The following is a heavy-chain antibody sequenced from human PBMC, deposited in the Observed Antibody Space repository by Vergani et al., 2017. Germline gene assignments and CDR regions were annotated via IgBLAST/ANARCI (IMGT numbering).Heavy chain of an antibody. V-gene: IGHV4-34*10. D-gene: IGHD1-14*01. J-gene: IGHJ4*02. CDR3: ARARTEFDY. Sequence: QVQLQESGPGLVKPSETLSLTCAVYGGSFSGYYWSWIRQPPGKGLEWIGEINHSGSTNYNPSLKSRVTISVDTSKNQFSLKLSSVTAADTAVYYCARARTEFDYWGQGTLVTVSS. CDR1: GGSFSGYY. CDR2: INHSGST.